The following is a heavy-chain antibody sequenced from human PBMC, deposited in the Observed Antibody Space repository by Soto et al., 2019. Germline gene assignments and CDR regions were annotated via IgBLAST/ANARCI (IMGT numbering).Heavy chain of an antibody. Sequence: QVQLVQSGAEVKKPGASVKVSCKASGYTFTSYGISWVRQAPGQGLEWMGWISGYNGNTNYAQKLQGRVTMTIDTSTSTGYMEVRRMRSDDTAVYFCARDGHSSPPGFDYWGQGTLVTVSS. CDR3: ARDGHSSPPGFDY. D-gene: IGHD6-19*01. J-gene: IGHJ4*02. CDR2: ISGYNGNT. CDR1: GYTFTSYG. V-gene: IGHV1-18*01.